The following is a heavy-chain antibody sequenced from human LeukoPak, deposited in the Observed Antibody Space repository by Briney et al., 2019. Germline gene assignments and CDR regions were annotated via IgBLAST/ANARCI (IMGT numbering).Heavy chain of an antibody. CDR2: IYPGDSDT. D-gene: IGHD3-10*01. V-gene: IGHV5-51*01. Sequence: GESLKISCKGSGYGFTSYWIGWVRQVPGKGLEWMGIIYPGDSDTRYSPFFQGQVTISADKSISTAYLQWSSLKASDTAMYYCARTVYYGSGSYFYFVNWGQGTLVTVSS. CDR1: GYGFTSYW. J-gene: IGHJ4*02. CDR3: ARTVYYGSGSYFYFVN.